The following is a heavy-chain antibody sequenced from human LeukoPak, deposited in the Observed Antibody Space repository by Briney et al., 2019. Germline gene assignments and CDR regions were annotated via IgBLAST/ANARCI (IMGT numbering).Heavy chain of an antibody. V-gene: IGHV4-59*01. CDR1: GGSISSYY. CDR2: IYYSGST. CDR3: ASTYYYDSSGYHKAQFDY. D-gene: IGHD3-22*01. Sequence: SETLSLTCTVSGGSISSYYWSWIRQPPGKGLEWIGYIYYSGSTNYNPSLKSRVTISVDTSKNQFSLKLSSVTAADTAVYYCASTYYYDSSGYHKAQFDYWGQGTLVTVSS. J-gene: IGHJ4*02.